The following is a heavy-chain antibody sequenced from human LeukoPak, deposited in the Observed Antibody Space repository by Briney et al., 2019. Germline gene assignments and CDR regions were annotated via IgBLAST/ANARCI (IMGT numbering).Heavy chain of an antibody. V-gene: IGHV3-30*18. CDR3: AKDRWFGELLGAVRD. J-gene: IGHJ4*02. Sequence: PGGSLRLSCAASGFTFSSYGMHWVRQAPGKGLEWVAVISYDGSNKYYADSVKGRFTISRDNSKNTLYLQMNSLRAEDTAVYYCAKDRWFGELLGAVRDWGQGTLVTVSS. CDR2: ISYDGSNK. D-gene: IGHD3-10*01. CDR1: GFTFSSYG.